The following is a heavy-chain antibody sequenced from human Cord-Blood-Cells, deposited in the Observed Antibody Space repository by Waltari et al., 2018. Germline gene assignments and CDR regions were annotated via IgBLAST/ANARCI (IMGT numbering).Heavy chain of an antibody. CDR1: GGSIRSSSYS. Sequence: QLQLQESGPGLVKPSETLSLTCTVSGGSIRSSSYSWGWIRQPPGKGLEWIGSIYYSGSTYYNPSLKSRVTISVDTSKNQFSLKLSSVTAADTAVYYCAGLLLWFGELLYYFDYWGQGTLVTVSS. CDR2: IYYSGST. J-gene: IGHJ4*02. D-gene: IGHD3-10*01. V-gene: IGHV4-39*01. CDR3: AGLLLWFGELLYYFDY.